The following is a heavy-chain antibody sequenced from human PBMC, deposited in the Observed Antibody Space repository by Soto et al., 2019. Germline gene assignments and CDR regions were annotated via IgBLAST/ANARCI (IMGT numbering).Heavy chain of an antibody. Sequence: QVQLVQSGAEVKEPGDSVRVSCEASGYTFTAYHIHWVRQAPGQGLEWMGWINPKFGDTTYAQDFQGRVSMTRDMSISTVYMELSRLTSDDTAISYCARNMDYYYGRGSGNGHGVWGQGTTVTVFS. J-gene: IGHJ6*02. V-gene: IGHV1-2*02. CDR2: INPKFGDT. D-gene: IGHD3-10*02. CDR1: GYTFTAYH. CDR3: ARNMDYYYGRGSGNGHGV.